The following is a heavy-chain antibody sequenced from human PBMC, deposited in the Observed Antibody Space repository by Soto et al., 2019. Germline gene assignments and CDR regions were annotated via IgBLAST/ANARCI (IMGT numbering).Heavy chain of an antibody. D-gene: IGHD3-3*01. V-gene: IGHV3-30*18. CDR3: AKDRPPLRFLEWLPLGYYYGMDV. Sequence: LRLSCAASGFTFSSYGMHWVRQAPGKGLEWVAVISYDGSNKYYADSVKGRFTISRDNSKNTLYLQMNSLRAEDTAVYYCAKDRPPLRFLEWLPLGYYYGMDVWGQGTTVTVSS. CDR2: ISYDGSNK. J-gene: IGHJ6*02. CDR1: GFTFSSYG.